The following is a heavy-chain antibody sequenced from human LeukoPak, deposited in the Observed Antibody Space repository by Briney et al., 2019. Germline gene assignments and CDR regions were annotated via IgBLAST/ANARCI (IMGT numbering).Heavy chain of an antibody. Sequence: SETLSLTCTDSGGSISSYYWSWIRQPPGKGLEWIGYIYYSGSTNYNPSLKSRVTISVDTSKNQFSLKLSSVTAADTAVYYCARSLRSSRITMVRENYYFDYWGQGTLVTVSS. CDR3: ARSLRSSRITMVRENYYFDY. CDR2: IYYSGST. D-gene: IGHD3-10*01. CDR1: GGSISSYY. J-gene: IGHJ4*02. V-gene: IGHV4-59*01.